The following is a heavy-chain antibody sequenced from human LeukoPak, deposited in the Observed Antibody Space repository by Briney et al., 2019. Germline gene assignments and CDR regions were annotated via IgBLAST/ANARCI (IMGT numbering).Heavy chain of an antibody. D-gene: IGHD2-8*01. J-gene: IGHJ5*01. Sequence: ASVKVSCKASGYTFTSYGISWVRQAPGQGLEWMGGIIPIFGTANYAQKFQGRVTITADKSTSTAYMELSGLRSEDTAVYYCARVGMVYATNWFDPWGQGTLVTVSS. V-gene: IGHV1-69*06. CDR1: GYTFTSYG. CDR2: IIPIFGTA. CDR3: ARVGMVYATNWFDP.